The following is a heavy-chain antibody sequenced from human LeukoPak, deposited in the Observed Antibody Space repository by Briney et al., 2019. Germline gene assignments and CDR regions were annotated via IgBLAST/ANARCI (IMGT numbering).Heavy chain of an antibody. Sequence: SETLSLTCTVSGGSISSYYWSWIRQPPGKGLEWIGYIYYSGSTNYNPSLKSRVTISVDTSKNQFSLKLSSVTAADTAVYYYARKGVVTAIQYFDYWGQGTLVTVSS. D-gene: IGHD2-21*02. V-gene: IGHV4-59*08. CDR1: GGSISSYY. CDR3: ARKGVVTAIQYFDY. CDR2: IYYSGST. J-gene: IGHJ4*02.